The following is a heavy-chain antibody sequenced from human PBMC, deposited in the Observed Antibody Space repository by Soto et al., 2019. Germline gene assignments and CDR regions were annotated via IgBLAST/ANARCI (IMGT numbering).Heavy chain of an antibody. D-gene: IGHD3-10*01. J-gene: IGHJ4*02. CDR3: ASSPRIWFGELLYKPHFDY. V-gene: IGHV1-69*13. CDR1: GGTLSSYA. CDR2: IIPIFGTA. Sequence: SVEVSCKASGGTLSSYASSWVRQATGQGLEWMGGIIPIFGTANYAQKFQGRVTITADESTSTAYMELSSLRSEDTAVYYCASSPRIWFGELLYKPHFDYWGQGTLVTVSS.